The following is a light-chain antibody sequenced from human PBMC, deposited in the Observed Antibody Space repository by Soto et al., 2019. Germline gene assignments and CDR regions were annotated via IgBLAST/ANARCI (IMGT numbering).Light chain of an antibody. CDR3: CSYAGSSTSV. Sequence: HSALTQPASVYGSPGQSITISCTGTSSDVGSYNLVSWYQQHPGKAPKLMIYEGSKRPSGVSNRFSGSKSGNTASLTISGLQAEDEADYYCCSYAGSSTSVFGTGTKVTVL. CDR2: EGS. V-gene: IGLV2-23*01. CDR1: SSDVGSYNL. J-gene: IGLJ1*01.